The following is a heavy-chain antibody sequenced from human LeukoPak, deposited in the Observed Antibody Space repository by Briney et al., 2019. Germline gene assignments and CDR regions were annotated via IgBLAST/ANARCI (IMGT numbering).Heavy chain of an antibody. J-gene: IGHJ4*02. Sequence: GGSLRLSCAASGFTFSNYWMSWVRQAPGKGLEWVADIKKDGSDKYHVDSVKGRCTISRDNAKNSLYLQMNSLRAEDTAVYYCAKDRAWLQFDYWGQGTLVTVSS. D-gene: IGHD5-24*01. CDR2: IKKDGSDK. CDR3: AKDRAWLQFDY. V-gene: IGHV3-7*04. CDR1: GFTFSNYW.